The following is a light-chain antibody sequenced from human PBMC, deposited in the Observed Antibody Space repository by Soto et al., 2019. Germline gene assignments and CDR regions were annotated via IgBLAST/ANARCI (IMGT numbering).Light chain of an antibody. CDR2: WSS. V-gene: IGKV4-1*01. Sequence: DIVMTQSPDSLAVSLGERATIKCKSSKTVLSSSNNRNYLVWYQQKSGQPTKLLIYWSSTRASGVPDRFTGSGYGTDFTLTISNIQAEDVGIYYCHQHYDLPTFGQGTRL. J-gene: IGKJ5*01. CDR3: HQHYDLPT. CDR1: KTVLSSSNNRNY.